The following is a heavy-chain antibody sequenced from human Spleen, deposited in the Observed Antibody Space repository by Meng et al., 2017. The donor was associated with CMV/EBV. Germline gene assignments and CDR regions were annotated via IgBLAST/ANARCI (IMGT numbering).Heavy chain of an antibody. D-gene: IGHD1-26*01. V-gene: IGHV4-59*01. J-gene: IGHJ6*02. CDR1: GGSISSYY. Sequence: ESLKISCAVYGGSISSYYWSWIRQPPGKGLEWIGYIYYSGSTNYNPSLKSRVTISVDTSKNQFSLKLSSVTAADTAVYYCARVWELPPYYYYGMDVWGQGTTVTV. CDR3: ARVWELPPYYYYGMDV. CDR2: IYYSGST.